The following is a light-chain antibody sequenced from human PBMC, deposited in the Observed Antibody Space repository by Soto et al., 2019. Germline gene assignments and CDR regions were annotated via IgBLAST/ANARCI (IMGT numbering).Light chain of an antibody. CDR2: DNN. J-gene: IGLJ1*01. Sequence: QLVLTQPPSVSAAPGQRVTISCAGKSFTIGNNYVSWYQQLPGSAPKLLLFDNNKRPSGIPGRFSGSKSGSSATLAITGLQTGDEADYYCGSWDSRLSTYVFGTGTKVTVL. V-gene: IGLV1-51*01. CDR1: SFTIGNNY. CDR3: GSWDSRLSTYV.